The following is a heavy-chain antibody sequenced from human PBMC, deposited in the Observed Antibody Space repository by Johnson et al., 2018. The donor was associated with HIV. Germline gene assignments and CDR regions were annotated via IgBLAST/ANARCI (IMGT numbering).Heavy chain of an antibody. D-gene: IGHD6-13*01. CDR2: ISGSANST. CDR1: GFTFSSYA. J-gene: IGHJ3*01. CDR3: AKGSRMAAVGTGAFDL. V-gene: IGHV3-23*04. Sequence: VQLVESGGGLVQPGGSLRLSCAASGFTFSSYAMSWVRQAPGKGLEWVSHISGSANSTYYADSVKGRFTVSRDNSKNTLYLQMNSLRAEDTAVYYCAKGSRMAAVGTGAFDLWGQGTMVAVSS.